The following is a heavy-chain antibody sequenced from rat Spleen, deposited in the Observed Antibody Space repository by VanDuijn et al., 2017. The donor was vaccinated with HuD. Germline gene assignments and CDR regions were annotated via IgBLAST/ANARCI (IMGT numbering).Heavy chain of an antibody. Sequence: EVQLVESGGGLVQPGRSLKLSCEASGFTFRNFDMAWVRQAPTKGLEWVATISYGDSSGHSSTYYRDSVKGRFTISRDNTKSTLSLQMDSLRSEDPAPYYWATLGVYYYSISNWFAYWGQGTLVTVSS. CDR1: GFTFRNFD. D-gene: IGHD1-2*01. V-gene: IGHV5-29*01. CDR2: ISYGDSSGHSST. J-gene: IGHJ3*01. CDR3: ATLGVYYYSISNWFAY.